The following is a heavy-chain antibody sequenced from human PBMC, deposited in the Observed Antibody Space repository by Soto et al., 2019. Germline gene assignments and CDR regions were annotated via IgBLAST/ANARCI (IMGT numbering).Heavy chain of an antibody. J-gene: IGHJ4*02. CDR3: ASLYYDSSGYAPLFDY. D-gene: IGHD3-22*01. CDR1: GGSVSIGSYY. Sequence: SETLSLTCTVSGGSVSIGSYYLSWIRQPPGKGLEWIGYIYYSGSTNYNPSLKSRVTISADTSKNQFSLKLSSVTAADTAVYYCASLYYDSSGYAPLFDYWVQGTLVTVSS. V-gene: IGHV4-61*01. CDR2: IYYSGST.